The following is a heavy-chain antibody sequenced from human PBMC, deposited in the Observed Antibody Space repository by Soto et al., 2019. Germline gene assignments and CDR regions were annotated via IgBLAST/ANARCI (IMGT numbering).Heavy chain of an antibody. Sequence: GESLKISCKGSGYSFTSYWIGWVRQMPGKGLEWMGIIYPGDSDTRYSPSFQGQVTISADKSISTAYLQWSSLKASDTATYYCARHKTAAGTHYYYGMDVWGQGTTVTVSS. CDR2: IYPGDSDT. CDR1: GYSFTSYW. D-gene: IGHD6-13*01. V-gene: IGHV5-51*01. CDR3: ARHKTAAGTHYYYGMDV. J-gene: IGHJ6*02.